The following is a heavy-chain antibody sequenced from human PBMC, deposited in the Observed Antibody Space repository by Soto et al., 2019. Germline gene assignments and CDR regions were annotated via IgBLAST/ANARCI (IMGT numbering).Heavy chain of an antibody. V-gene: IGHV3-33*01. Sequence: GGSLRLSCAASGFTFSSYGMHWVRQAPGKGLEWVAVIWYDGSNKYYADSVKGRFTISRDNSKNTLYLQMNSLRAEDTAVYYCASGEVAGTNAFDIWGQGTMVTVSS. CDR2: IWYDGSNK. J-gene: IGHJ3*02. D-gene: IGHD6-19*01. CDR3: ASGEVAGTNAFDI. CDR1: GFTFSSYG.